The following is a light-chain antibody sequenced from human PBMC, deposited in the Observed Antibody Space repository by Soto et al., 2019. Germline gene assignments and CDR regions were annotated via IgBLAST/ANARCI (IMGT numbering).Light chain of an antibody. CDR3: QQYDNLPIT. V-gene: IGKV1-33*01. Sequence: DIQMTQTPSSLSASVGDRVTITCQASQDIKNYLNWYQQKSGKAPKLLIYDASNLETGVPSRFSGSGSGTDFTFTISSLQPEDIATYYCQQYDNLPITFGQGTLLEVK. J-gene: IGKJ5*01. CDR2: DAS. CDR1: QDIKNY.